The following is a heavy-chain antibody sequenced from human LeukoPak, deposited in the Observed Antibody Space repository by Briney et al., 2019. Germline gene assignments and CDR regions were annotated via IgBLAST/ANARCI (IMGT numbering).Heavy chain of an antibody. V-gene: IGHV4-39*01. CDR3: TRQGAAAASYY. J-gene: IGHJ4*02. Sequence: PSETLSLTCTVSGGSISSSSYYWGWIRQPPGKGLEWIGSIYYSGSTYYNPSLKSRVTISVDTSKNQFSLKLSSVTAADTAVYYCTRQGAAAASYYWGQGTLVTVSS. D-gene: IGHD6-13*01. CDR1: GGSISSSSYY. CDR2: IYYSGST.